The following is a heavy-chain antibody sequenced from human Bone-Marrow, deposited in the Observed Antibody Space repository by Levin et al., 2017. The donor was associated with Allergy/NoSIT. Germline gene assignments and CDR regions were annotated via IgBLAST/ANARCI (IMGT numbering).Heavy chain of an antibody. CDR2: ISGSGGST. J-gene: IGHJ4*02. D-gene: IGHD6-13*01. CDR3: AKDVWAAAGFDY. V-gene: IGHV3-23*01. Sequence: GESLKISCAASGFTFSSYAMSWVRQAPGKGLEWVSAISGSGGSTYYADSVKGRFTISRDNSKNTLYLQMNSLRAEDTAVYYCAKDVWAAAGFDYWGQGTLVTVSS. CDR1: GFTFSSYA.